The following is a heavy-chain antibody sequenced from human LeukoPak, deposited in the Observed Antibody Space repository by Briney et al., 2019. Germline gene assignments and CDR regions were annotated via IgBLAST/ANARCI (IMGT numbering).Heavy chain of an antibody. CDR1: GGSFSGYY. J-gene: IGHJ4*02. V-gene: IGHV4-34*01. Sequence: NPSETLSLTCAVYGGSFSGYYWSWIRQPPGKGLEWIGEINHSGSTNYNPSLKSRVTISVDTSKNQFSLKLSSVTAADTAVYYCARGIIHRPYDSSGYYEYYFDYWGQGTLVTVSS. CDR3: ARGIIHRPYDSSGYYEYYFDY. CDR2: INHSGST. D-gene: IGHD3-22*01.